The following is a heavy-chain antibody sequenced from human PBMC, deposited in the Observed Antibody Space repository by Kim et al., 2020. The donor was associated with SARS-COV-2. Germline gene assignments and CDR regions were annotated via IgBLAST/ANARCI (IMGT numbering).Heavy chain of an antibody. D-gene: IGHD3-10*01. CDR1: GGSFSGYY. V-gene: IGHV4-34*01. CDR3: ARGGGYYYGSGIGYMDV. CDR2: INHSGST. J-gene: IGHJ6*03. Sequence: SETLSLTCAVYGGSFSGYYWSWIRQPPGKGLEWIGEINHSGSTNYNPSLKSRVTISVDTSKNQFSLKLSSVTAADTAVYYCARGGGYYYGSGIGYMDVWGKGTTVTVSS.